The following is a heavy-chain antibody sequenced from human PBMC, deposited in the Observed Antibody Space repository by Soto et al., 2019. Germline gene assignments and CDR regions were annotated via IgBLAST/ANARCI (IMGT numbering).Heavy chain of an antibody. CDR2: IYYSGST. D-gene: IGHD6-6*01. CDR1: GGSISSGGYY. Sequence: KTSETLSLTCTVSGGSISSGGYYWSWIHQHPGKGLEWIGYIYYSGSTYYNPSLKSRVTISVDTSKNQFSLKLSSVTAADTAVYYCARGRASSSSLYYFDYWGQGTLVTVSS. J-gene: IGHJ4*02. CDR3: ARGRASSSSLYYFDY. V-gene: IGHV4-31*03.